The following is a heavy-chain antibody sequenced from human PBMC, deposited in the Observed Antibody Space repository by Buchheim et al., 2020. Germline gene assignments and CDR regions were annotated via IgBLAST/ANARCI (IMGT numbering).Heavy chain of an antibody. CDR2: IWYDGSNK. V-gene: IGHV3-33*01. D-gene: IGHD4-17*01. CDR3: AREAYGDYY. J-gene: IGHJ4*02. Sequence: QVQLVESGGGVVQPGRSLRLSCAASGFTFSSYGMHWVRQAPGKGLEWVAVIWYDGSNKYYADSVKGRLTITRDNYKNTLSLQMNCLRAEDTAVYYCAREAYGDYYWGQGTL. CDR1: GFTFSSYG.